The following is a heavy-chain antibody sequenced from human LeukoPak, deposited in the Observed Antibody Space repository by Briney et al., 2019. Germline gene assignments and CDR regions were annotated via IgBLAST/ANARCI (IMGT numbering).Heavy chain of an antibody. V-gene: IGHV1-2*06. CDR1: GYTLTAYY. J-gene: IGHJ3*02. D-gene: IGHD3-22*01. Sequence: GSSVKVSCKASGYTLTAYYLHWVRQAPGQGLEWMGRINPKSGGTTYAQKFQGRVTMTRDTSIGTAYMELSSLRSDDTAVYYCARPYYESSGLYVDAFDIWGQGTMVTVSS. CDR3: ARPYYESSGLYVDAFDI. CDR2: INPKSGGT.